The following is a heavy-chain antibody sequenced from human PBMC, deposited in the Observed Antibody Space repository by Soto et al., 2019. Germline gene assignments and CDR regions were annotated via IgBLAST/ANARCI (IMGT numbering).Heavy chain of an antibody. CDR3: ARVNYYGSEFDY. Sequence: SETLSLTCAVYGGSFSGYYWSWIRQPPGKGLEWIGEINHSGSTNYNPSLKSRVTISVDTSKNQFSLKLSSVTAADTAVYYCARVNYYGSEFDYWGQGTLVTVSS. V-gene: IGHV4-34*01. J-gene: IGHJ4*02. CDR1: GGSFSGYY. CDR2: INHSGST. D-gene: IGHD3-10*01.